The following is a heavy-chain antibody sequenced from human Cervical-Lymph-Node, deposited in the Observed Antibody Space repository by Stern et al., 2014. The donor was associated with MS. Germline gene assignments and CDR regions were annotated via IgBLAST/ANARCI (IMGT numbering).Heavy chain of an antibody. CDR1: GFTFRSYS. CDR2: ISSSSSYI. V-gene: IGHV3-21*01. D-gene: IGHD1-26*01. J-gene: IGHJ6*02. Sequence: EVRLVGSGGGLVKPGGSLRLSCAASGFTFRSYSMNWVRQAPGKGLEWVSSISSSSSYIYYADSVKGRFTISRDNAKNSLYLQMNSLRAEDTAVYYCARDKVGATFPDEYYYYYGMDVWGQGTTVTVSS. CDR3: ARDKVGATFPDEYYYYYGMDV.